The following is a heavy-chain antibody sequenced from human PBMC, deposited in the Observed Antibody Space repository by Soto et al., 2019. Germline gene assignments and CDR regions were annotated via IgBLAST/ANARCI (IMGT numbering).Heavy chain of an antibody. D-gene: IGHD5-18*01. CDR2: IYYSGST. CDR3: ARVQLGNFYNWFDP. Sequence: SETLSLTCTVSGGSISSYYWSWIRQPPGKGLEWIGYIYYSGSTNYNPSLKSRVTISVDTSKNQFPLKLSSVTAADTAVYYCARVQLGNFYNWFDPWGQGTLVTVSS. V-gene: IGHV4-59*01. J-gene: IGHJ5*02. CDR1: GGSISSYY.